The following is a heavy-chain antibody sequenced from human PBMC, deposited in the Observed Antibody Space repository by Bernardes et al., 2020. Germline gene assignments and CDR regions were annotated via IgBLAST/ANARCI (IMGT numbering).Heavy chain of an antibody. J-gene: IGHJ6*02. CDR1: GFTVSNDF. CDR2: IYIGTDI. V-gene: IGHV3-66*02. D-gene: IGHD5-12*01. Sequence: GGSLRLSCAASGFTVSNDFINWVRQAPGKGLEWVSGIYIGTDIKYADSVKGRFTISRDNSKNTVYLQMNSLRPEDTAVYYCARDLTIMGMDIWGHGTTVKVSS. CDR3: ARDLTIMGMDI.